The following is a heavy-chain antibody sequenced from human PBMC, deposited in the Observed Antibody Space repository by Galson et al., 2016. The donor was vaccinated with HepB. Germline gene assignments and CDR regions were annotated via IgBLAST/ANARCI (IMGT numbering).Heavy chain of an antibody. CDR3: TREIYGDSDY. D-gene: IGHD4-17*01. CDR1: GFTFGDYL. CDR2: IRSKGYGGTT. V-gene: IGHV3-49*03. J-gene: IGHJ4*02. Sequence: SLRLSCAASGFTFGDYLMAWYRQAPGKGLEWVGLIRSKGYGGTTEYAASVKGGFTISRDESKAIAYLQMNSLKTEDTAVYYCTREIYGDSDYWGQGTLVTVSS.